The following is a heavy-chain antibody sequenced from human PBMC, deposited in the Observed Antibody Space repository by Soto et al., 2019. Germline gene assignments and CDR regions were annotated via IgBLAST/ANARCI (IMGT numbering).Heavy chain of an antibody. Sequence: EVQLVESGGGLVKPGGSLRLSCAASGFTFSSYSMNWVRQAPGKGLEWVSSISSSSSYIYYADSVKGRFTISRDNAKNSLYLQMSSLRAEDTAVYYCARVDTYYDFWSGYFFAFDIWGQGTMVTVSS. CDR1: GFTFSSYS. V-gene: IGHV3-21*01. CDR2: ISSSSSYI. J-gene: IGHJ3*02. CDR3: ARVDTYYDFWSGYFFAFDI. D-gene: IGHD3-3*01.